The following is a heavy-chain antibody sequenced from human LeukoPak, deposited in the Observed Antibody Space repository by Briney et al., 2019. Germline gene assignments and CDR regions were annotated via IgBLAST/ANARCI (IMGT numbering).Heavy chain of an antibody. V-gene: IGHV3-23*01. D-gene: IGHD1-26*01. CDR1: GFTFSKYS. CDR3: AKEEAGRTYFDY. Sequence: GGSLRLSCAPSGFTFSKYSMSWVRQAPGKGLEWVSDISGSGGTTFYADSVKGRFTISRDNSKNTLYLQMNSLRAEDTAVYYCAKEEAGRTYFDYWGQGTLVTVSS. J-gene: IGHJ4*02. CDR2: ISGSGGTT.